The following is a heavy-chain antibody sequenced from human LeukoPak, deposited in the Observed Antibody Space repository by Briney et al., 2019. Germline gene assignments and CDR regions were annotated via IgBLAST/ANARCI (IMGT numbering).Heavy chain of an antibody. CDR1: GFTFDNYA. V-gene: IGHV3-11*04. CDR3: ARAGYSGYDCRD. CDR2: ISSSGSTI. D-gene: IGHD5-12*01. J-gene: IGHJ4*02. Sequence: GGSLRLSCAASGFTFDNYAMHWIRQAPGKGLEWVSYISSSGSTIYYADSVKGRFTISRDNAKNSLYLQMNSLRAEDTAVYYCARAGYSGYDCRDWGQGTLVTVSS.